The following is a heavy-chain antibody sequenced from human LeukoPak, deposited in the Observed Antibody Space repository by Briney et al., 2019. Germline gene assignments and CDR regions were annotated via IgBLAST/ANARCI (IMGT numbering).Heavy chain of an antibody. D-gene: IGHD6-13*01. J-gene: IGHJ4*02. CDR3: AKSFYSSSWRYFDY. V-gene: IGHV3-30*18. CDR2: ISYDGSNK. Sequence: GGSLRLSCAASGFTFSSYGMHWVRQAPGKGLEWVAVISYDGSNKCYADSVKGRFTISRDNSKNTLYLQMNSLRAEDTAVYYCAKSFYSSSWRYFDYWGQGTLVTVSS. CDR1: GFTFSSYG.